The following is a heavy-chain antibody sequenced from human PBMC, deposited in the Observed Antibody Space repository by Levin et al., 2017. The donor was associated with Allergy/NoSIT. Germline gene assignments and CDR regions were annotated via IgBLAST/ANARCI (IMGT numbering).Heavy chain of an antibody. V-gene: IGHV1-8*01. CDR3: ARAVRNQLVSDV. CDR1: GYTFSTYD. D-gene: IGHD2-2*01. J-gene: IGHJ6*02. CDR2: MNPNSGNT. Sequence: GESLKISCKASGYTFSTYDITWVRQATGQGLEWVGWMNPNSGNTGYAQRFQGRVTMTRENSISTAYMELSSLTSEDTAVYYCARAVRNQLVSDVWGQGTPVSVSS.